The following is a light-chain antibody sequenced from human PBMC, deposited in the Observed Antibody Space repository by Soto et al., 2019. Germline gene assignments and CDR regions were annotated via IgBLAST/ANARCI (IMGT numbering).Light chain of an antibody. CDR1: SSNIGSNT. V-gene: IGLV1-44*01. Sequence: QSVLTQPPSASGTPGQRVTISCSGSSSNIGSNTVNWYQQLPGTAPKLLIYSNDQRPSGVPDRVSGSKSGTSASLAISGLQPEDEADYYCAAWDDMLNGPVFGGGTKLTVL. CDR3: AAWDDMLNGPV. CDR2: SND. J-gene: IGLJ3*02.